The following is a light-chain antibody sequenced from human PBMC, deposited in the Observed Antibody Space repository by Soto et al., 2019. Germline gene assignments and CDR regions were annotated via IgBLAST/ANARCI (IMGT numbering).Light chain of an antibody. CDR1: QNISTIKTW. CDR3: QQYKSYPYT. V-gene: IGKV1-5*03. J-gene: IGKJ2*01. CDR2: KAS. Sequence: DIQMTQSPSTLSASAGDRVTITCRASQNISTIKTWLAWYQQKPGKAPKLLIYKASILESGVSSRFSGSGSETEFTLTISSLQPDDFATYYCQQYKSYPYTFGQGTKLEIK.